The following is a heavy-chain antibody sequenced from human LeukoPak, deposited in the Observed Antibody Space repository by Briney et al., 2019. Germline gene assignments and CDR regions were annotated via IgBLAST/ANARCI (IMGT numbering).Heavy chain of an antibody. Sequence: SETLSLTCAVSGGSISNTKWWSWVHQTPGKGLEWIGEIYQSGRTNYNPSLKSRVAMSVDKSKNQFSLSLSSVTAADTAVYYCAIGLGGTYSGYYWGQGTLVTVSS. CDR1: GGSISNTKW. CDR3: AIGLGGTYSGYY. D-gene: IGHD1-26*01. V-gene: IGHV4-4*02. J-gene: IGHJ4*02. CDR2: IYQSGRT.